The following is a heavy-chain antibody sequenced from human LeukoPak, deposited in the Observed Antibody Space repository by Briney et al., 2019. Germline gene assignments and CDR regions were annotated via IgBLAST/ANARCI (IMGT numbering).Heavy chain of an antibody. Sequence: PGRSLRLSCAASGFTFSSYGMHWVRQAPGKGLEWVAVISYDGSNKYYADSVKGRFTISRDNSKNTLYLQMNSLRAEDTAVYYCVREGLECSGSSCQRAAFDYWGQGTLVTVSS. CDR3: VREGLECSGSSCQRAAFDY. CDR2: ISYDGSNK. CDR1: GFTFSSYG. J-gene: IGHJ4*02. D-gene: IGHD2-2*01. V-gene: IGHV3-30*03.